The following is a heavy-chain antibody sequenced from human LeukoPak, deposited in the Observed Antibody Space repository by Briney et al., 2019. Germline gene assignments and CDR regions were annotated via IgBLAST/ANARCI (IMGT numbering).Heavy chain of an antibody. D-gene: IGHD6-19*01. CDR2: ISSSGSTI. J-gene: IGHJ3*02. V-gene: IGHV3-48*03. Sequence: GGSLRLSCAASGFTFSSYEMNWVRQAPGKGLEGVSYISSSGSTIYYADSVKGRFTISRDNAKNSLYLQMNSLRAEDTAVYYCARSGSSGWYAFDIWGQGTMVTVSS. CDR1: GFTFSSYE. CDR3: ARSGSSGWYAFDI.